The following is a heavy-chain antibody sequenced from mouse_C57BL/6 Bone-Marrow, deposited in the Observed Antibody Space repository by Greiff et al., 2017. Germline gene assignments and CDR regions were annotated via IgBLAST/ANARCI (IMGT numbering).Heavy chain of an antibody. D-gene: IGHD2-2*01. J-gene: IGHJ3*01. CDR1: GFTFSSYA. Sequence: EVKLVESGGGLVKPGGSLKLSCAASGFTFSSYAMSWVRQTPEKRLEWVATISDGGSYTYYPDNVKGRFTISRDNAKNNLYLQMSHLKSEDTARYYCARVRGYGFAYWGQGTLVTVSA. V-gene: IGHV5-4*03. CDR2: ISDGGSYT. CDR3: ARVRGYGFAY.